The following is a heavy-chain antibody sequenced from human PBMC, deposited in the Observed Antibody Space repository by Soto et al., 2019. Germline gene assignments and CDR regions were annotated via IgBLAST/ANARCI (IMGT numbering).Heavy chain of an antibody. CDR3: ARPKGSYSSGYYYFDY. CDR1: GGTFSTYA. CDR2: IIPLFGTA. J-gene: IGHJ4*02. Sequence: SVRVSCKTSGGTFSTYAIYWVRQEQGQGLEWMGAIIPLFGTADYAQKFQGRVTITADESTSTAYMELSSLRSEDTAVYYCARPKGSYSSGYYYFDYWGQGTLVTVSS. D-gene: IGHD6-19*01. V-gene: IGHV1-69*13.